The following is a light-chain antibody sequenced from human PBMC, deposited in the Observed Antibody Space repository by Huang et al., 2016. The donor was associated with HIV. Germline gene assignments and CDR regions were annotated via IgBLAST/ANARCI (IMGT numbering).Light chain of an antibody. J-gene: IGKJ3*01. CDR3: QQSYSSPRT. V-gene: IGKV1-39*01. Sequence: DIQMTQSPSSLSASVGDRVTIICRASQNINNYLNWYQQKPGKAPNFLIYAASNLQGWVPARFSGGGSGTNFTLAISNLQPEDLAIYYCQQSYSSPRTFGPGTKVEIK. CDR2: AAS. CDR1: QNINNY.